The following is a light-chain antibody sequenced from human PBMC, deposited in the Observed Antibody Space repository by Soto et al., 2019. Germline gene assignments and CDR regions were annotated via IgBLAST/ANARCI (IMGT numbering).Light chain of an antibody. Sequence: EIVMTQSPATLSVSPGERATLSCRASQSVRSNLAWYHQRPGQAPRLLIYGASSRATGIPDRFSGSGSGTDFTLTISRLEPEDFAVYYCQQYETFGQGTRLEIK. CDR2: GAS. V-gene: IGKV3D-15*01. J-gene: IGKJ5*01. CDR3: QQYET. CDR1: QSVRSN.